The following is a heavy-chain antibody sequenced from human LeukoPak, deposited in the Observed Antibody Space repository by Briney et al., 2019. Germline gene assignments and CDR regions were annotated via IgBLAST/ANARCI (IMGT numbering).Heavy chain of an antibody. CDR1: GFTFTNCN. V-gene: IGHV3-48*01. Sequence: TGGSLRLSCAASGFTFTNCNMNWVRQAPGKGLEWISYISGGSGTIYYADSVRGRFTVSRDNAKDSLWLQMNNLRVEDTAVYYCASRYGDWLDPWGPGTLVTVSS. CDR3: ASRYGDWLDP. J-gene: IGHJ5*02. D-gene: IGHD4/OR15-4a*01. CDR2: ISGGSGTI.